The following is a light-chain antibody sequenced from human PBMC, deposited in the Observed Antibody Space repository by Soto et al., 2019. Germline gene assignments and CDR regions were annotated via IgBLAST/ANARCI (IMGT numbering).Light chain of an antibody. CDR1: QSVSSN. Sequence: EIVMTQSPATLSVSPGERATLSCRASQSVSSNLAWYQQKPGQAPRLLIYGASTRATGTPARFSGSRSGTNFILTFSSLQSEDFAVYYCQQYNNWPPITFAQGTR. J-gene: IGKJ5*01. CDR2: GAS. CDR3: QQYNNWPPIT. V-gene: IGKV3D-15*01.